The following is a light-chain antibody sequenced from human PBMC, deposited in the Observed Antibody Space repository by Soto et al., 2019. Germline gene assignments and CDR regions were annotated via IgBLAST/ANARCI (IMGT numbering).Light chain of an antibody. CDR3: QQFNNWPVT. Sequence: GDRVTITCRASQAIRSALAWYQQKPGKPPKLLIYYASTLQSGVPSRFSGTASGTDFTLTINSLQPEDFETYYCQQFNNWPVTFGPGTKVDIK. J-gene: IGKJ3*01. V-gene: IGKV1D-13*01. CDR2: YAS. CDR1: QAIRSA.